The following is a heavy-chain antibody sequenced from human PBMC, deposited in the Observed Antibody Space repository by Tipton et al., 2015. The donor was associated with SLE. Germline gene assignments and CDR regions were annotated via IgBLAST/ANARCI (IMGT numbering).Heavy chain of an antibody. Sequence: TLSLTCTVSDGSIRSTNYYWGWIRQPPGKGLEWIGSIFYTGSTYYNPSLKSRVSFSIDTSKHQFSLKLNSVTAADTAVYYCARQRLRLLSPLDSWGQGTTVTVSS. CDR2: IFYTGST. J-gene: IGHJ6*02. CDR3: ARQRLRLLSPLDS. CDR1: DGSIRSTNYY. D-gene: IGHD3-16*01. V-gene: IGHV4-39*01.